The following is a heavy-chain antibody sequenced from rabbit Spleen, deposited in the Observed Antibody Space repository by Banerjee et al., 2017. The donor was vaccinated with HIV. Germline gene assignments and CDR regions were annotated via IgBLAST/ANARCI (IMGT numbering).Heavy chain of an antibody. Sequence: QEQLVESGGGLVQPGGSLKLSCKASGFDFTNYGVSWVRQAPGKGLEWIGYIDLLFGTTYYANWVNGRFTISSHSAQNTLYLQLHSLTAADTATYFCVRGASGSGYYSLWGQGTLVTVS. J-gene: IGHJ3*01. CDR1: GFDFTNYG. CDR2: IDLLFGTT. CDR3: VRGASGSGYYSL. D-gene: IGHD1-1*01. V-gene: IGHV1S47*01.